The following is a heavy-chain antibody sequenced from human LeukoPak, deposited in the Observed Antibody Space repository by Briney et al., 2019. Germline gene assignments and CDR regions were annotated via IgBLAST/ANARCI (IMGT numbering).Heavy chain of an antibody. Sequence: ASVKVSCKASGYTFTGYYMHWVRQAPGQGLVWMGRINPNSGGTNYAQKFQGRVTMTRDTSISTAYMELSRLRSDDTAVYYCARDRELWFGELLSSIIDYWGQGTLVTVSS. CDR1: GYTFTGYY. CDR2: INPNSGGT. V-gene: IGHV1-2*06. J-gene: IGHJ4*02. D-gene: IGHD3-10*01. CDR3: ARDRELWFGELLSSIIDY.